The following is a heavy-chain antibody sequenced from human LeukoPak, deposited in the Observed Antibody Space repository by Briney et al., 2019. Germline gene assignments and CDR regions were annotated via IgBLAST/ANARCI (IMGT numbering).Heavy chain of an antibody. CDR1: GYSFGSSW. D-gene: IGHD5-18*01. J-gene: IGHJ4*02. V-gene: IGHV5-51*01. CDR2: IYPGDSDT. Sequence: PGKSLKISCKGSGYSFGSSWIAWVRQLPGKGLEWMGIIYPGDSDTRYSPSFQGQVTISADKSIGTVYLQWSSLKTSDTAIYYCARRQTYSYGLDYWGQGTLVTVSS. CDR3: ARRQTYSYGLDY.